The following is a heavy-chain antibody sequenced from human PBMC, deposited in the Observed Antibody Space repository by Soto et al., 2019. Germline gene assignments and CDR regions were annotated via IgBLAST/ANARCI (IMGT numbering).Heavy chain of an antibody. CDR1: GFRIGDYG. CDR2: IRKKAYGGAT. D-gene: IGHD3-10*01. CDR3: TREYPNQWELYGTFDY. V-gene: IGHV3-49*04. J-gene: IGHJ4*02. Sequence: GGSLRLSCTASGFRIGDYGVAWVRQAPGKGLEWVGFIRKKAYGGATEYAANVRGRFTISRDDSKSFAYLQMDSLKTEDTAVYYCTREYPNQWELYGTFDYWGQGSLVTVSS.